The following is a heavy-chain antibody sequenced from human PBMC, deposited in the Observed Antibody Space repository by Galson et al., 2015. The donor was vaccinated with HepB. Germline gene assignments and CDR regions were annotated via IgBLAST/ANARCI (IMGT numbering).Heavy chain of an antibody. CDR2: IYSDGTT. J-gene: IGHJ6*02. V-gene: IGHV3-53*01. CDR1: GFTVSDNY. D-gene: IGHD2-21*01. CDR3: ARDILVIPSHTRLRPYYYYGMDV. Sequence: SLRLSCAASGFTVSDNYLNWVRQAPGKGLEWVSVIYSDGTTYYTDSVKGRFTISGDKYENTLYLQMNSLRTEDTAVYYCARDILVIPSHTRLRPYYYYGMDVWGQGTTVIVSS.